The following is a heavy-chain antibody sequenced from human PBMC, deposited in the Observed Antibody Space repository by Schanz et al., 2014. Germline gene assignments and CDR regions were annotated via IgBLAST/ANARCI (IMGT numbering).Heavy chain of an antibody. V-gene: IGHV3-21*01. CDR2: VSRSTPDI. Sequence: EVQLVESGGGVVQPGRSLRLSCAASGFTFSSYSMNWVRQAPGKGLEWVSYVSRSTPDIYYADSVKGRFTISRDNSKNTLYLQMNSLRAEDTAVYYCVRGRVLESWGQGTLVTVSA. CDR1: GFTFSSYS. CDR3: VRGRVLES. J-gene: IGHJ5*02. D-gene: IGHD1-1*01.